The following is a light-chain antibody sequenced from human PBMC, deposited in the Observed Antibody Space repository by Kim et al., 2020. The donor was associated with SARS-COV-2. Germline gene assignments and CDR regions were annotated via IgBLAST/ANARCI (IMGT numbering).Light chain of an antibody. V-gene: IGKV3-15*01. CDR2: GAS. Sequence: VSPGDRATLSCRASQSVRINLAWYQHKPGQAPRLLIYGASTRATGIPARFSGGGSGTEFTLTIDSLQSEDFALYYCQQYNNWPPYTFGQGTKLEI. J-gene: IGKJ2*01. CDR3: QQYNNWPPYT. CDR1: QSVRIN.